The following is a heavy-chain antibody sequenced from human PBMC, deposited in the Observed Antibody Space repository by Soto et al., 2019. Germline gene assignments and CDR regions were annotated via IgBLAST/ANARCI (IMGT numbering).Heavy chain of an antibody. CDR1: GGSFSGYS. CDR2: INHSGST. J-gene: IGHJ4*02. CDR3: ARGPYRAAIDY. Sequence: SETLSLTCAVYGGSFSGYSWSWIRQPPGKGLEWIGEINHSGSTSYNPSLKSRVTISVDTSKNQFSLKLSSVAAADTAVYYCARGPYRAAIDYWGQGTLVTVSS. D-gene: IGHD6-25*01. V-gene: IGHV4-34*01.